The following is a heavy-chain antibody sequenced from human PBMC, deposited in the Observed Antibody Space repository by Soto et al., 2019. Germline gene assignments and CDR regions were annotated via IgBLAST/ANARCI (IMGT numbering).Heavy chain of an antibody. CDR3: TTDDYGDYVLFDY. Sequence: GGSLRLSCAASGFTFSNAWMSWVRQAPGKGLEWVGRIKSKTDGGTTDYAAPVKGRFTISRDDSKNTLYLQMNSLKTEDTAVYYCTTDDYGDYVLFDYWGQGTLVTVSS. CDR1: GFTFSNAW. J-gene: IGHJ4*02. V-gene: IGHV3-15*01. D-gene: IGHD4-17*01. CDR2: IKSKTDGGTT.